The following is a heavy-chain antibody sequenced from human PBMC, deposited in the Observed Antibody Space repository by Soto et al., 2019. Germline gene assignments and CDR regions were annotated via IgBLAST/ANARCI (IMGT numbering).Heavy chain of an antibody. Sequence: QVQLVQSGAEVKKPGSSVKVSCKASGGTFSSYAISWVRQAPGQGLEWMGGIIPIFGTANYAQKFQGRVTITEDDATSTTDMELSSLRSEDTVVSYWATFVGGGDYDYVWGSYTYDYWGQGTLVTVSS. V-gene: IGHV1-69*01. CDR2: IIPIFGTA. D-gene: IGHD3-16*01. CDR3: ATFVGGGDYDYVWGSYTYDY. J-gene: IGHJ4*02. CDR1: GGTFSSYA.